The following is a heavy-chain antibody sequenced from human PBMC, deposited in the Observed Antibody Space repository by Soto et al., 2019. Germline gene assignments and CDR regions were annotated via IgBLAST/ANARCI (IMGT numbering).Heavy chain of an antibody. J-gene: IGHJ5*02. CDR1: GFTFSDYS. V-gene: IGHV3-21*01. CDR2: ITGSSSYI. CDR3: ARDRKYNWNYDWFEP. Sequence: GSLRLSCEASGFTFSDYSMNWVRQAPGKGLEWVSSITGSSSYIYYTDSVKGRFTISRDNAKNSLYLQMNSLRAEDTAVYYCARDRKYNWNYDWFEPWGQGTLVTVSS. D-gene: IGHD1-7*01.